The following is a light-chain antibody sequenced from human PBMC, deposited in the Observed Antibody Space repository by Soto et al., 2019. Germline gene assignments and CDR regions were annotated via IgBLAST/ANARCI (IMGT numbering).Light chain of an antibody. V-gene: IGKV3-15*01. CDR2: DAS. CDR1: QAISDN. CDR3: QQYNSYSWK. J-gene: IGKJ1*01. Sequence: IVMTQSPATLSVSPWERATLSCRASQAISDNLAWYQHKPGQPPRLLIYDASTRATGIPARFSGGGSGTEFTLTISSLQPDDFATYYCQQYNSYSWKFGQGTKVDIK.